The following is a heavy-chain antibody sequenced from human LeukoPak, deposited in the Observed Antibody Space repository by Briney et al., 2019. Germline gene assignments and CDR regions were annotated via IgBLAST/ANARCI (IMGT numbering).Heavy chain of an antibody. D-gene: IGHD3-10*01. J-gene: IGHJ4*02. V-gene: IGHV5-51*01. Sequence: GESLKISCKGYGYSFSSYWIAWVRQAPGKGLEWMDVIYPRDSRTTYSPSFQGQVTISADNSISTAYLQWSSLKASDTAIYYCARHLSSITSSPNFWGPGTLVTVSS. CDR1: GYSFSSYW. CDR3: ARHLSSITSSPNF. CDR2: IYPRDSRT.